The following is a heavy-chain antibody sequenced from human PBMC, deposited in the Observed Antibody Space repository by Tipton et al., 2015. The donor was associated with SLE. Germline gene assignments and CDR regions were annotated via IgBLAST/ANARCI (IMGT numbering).Heavy chain of an antibody. CDR1: GGSISSYY. J-gene: IGHJ2*01. D-gene: IGHD3-3*01. V-gene: IGHV4-39*07. Sequence: TLSLTCTVSGGSISSYYWGWIRQPPGKGLEWIGSIYYSGSTYYNPSLKSRVTISVDTSKNQLSLKLSSVTAADTAVYYCARVGEPNHYDFWSGYHYWYFDLWGRGTLVTASS. CDR2: IYYSGST. CDR3: ARVGEPNHYDFWSGYHYWYFDL.